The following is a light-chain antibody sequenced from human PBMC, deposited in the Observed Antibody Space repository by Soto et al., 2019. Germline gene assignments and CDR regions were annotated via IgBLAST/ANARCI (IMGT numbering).Light chain of an antibody. CDR2: RND. CDR3: AKWDDSLRVYV. V-gene: IGLV1-47*01. CDR1: NSRSGSNY. J-gene: IGLJ1*01. Sequence: QSVLPQPPSASGTPGQRVTISCSTTNSRSGSNYVYWYQQLPGAAPKLLIYRNDQRPSGVPDRFSASKSGTSASLAISGLRSEDEAYYFCAKWDDSLRVYVFGSGTKVTVL.